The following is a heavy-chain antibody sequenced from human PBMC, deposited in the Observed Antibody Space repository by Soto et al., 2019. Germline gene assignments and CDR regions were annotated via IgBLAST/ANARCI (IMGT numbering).Heavy chain of an antibody. CDR2: VSGNNGAS. CDR3: VRDQKYFRVNGDWFDS. D-gene: IGHD2-2*01. V-gene: IGHV1-18*04. CDR1: GYTSADFG. J-gene: IGHJ5*01. Sequence: ASVKVSCRASGYTSADFGISWVRQAPGQGLEWMGWVSGNNGASNPAPKVQGRITMTLDTSTGVSYMALRSLRSDDTAIYYCVRDQKYFRVNGDWFDSWGQGTLVTVSS.